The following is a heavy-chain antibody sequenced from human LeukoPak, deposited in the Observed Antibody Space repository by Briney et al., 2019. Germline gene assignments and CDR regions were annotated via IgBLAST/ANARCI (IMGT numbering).Heavy chain of an antibody. CDR1: GFTFSRYS. CDR3: VRDYENLTGSKTRFHY. CDR2: ISSSSSYI. J-gene: IGHJ4*02. V-gene: IGHV3-21*01. Sequence: GGSLRLSCAASGFTFSRYSMNWVRQAPGKGLEWVSCISSSSSYIYYANSVKGRFTISRDNAKNSLYLQMNSLRAEDTAVYYCVRDYENLTGSKTRFHYWGQGTLVTVSS. D-gene: IGHD3-9*01.